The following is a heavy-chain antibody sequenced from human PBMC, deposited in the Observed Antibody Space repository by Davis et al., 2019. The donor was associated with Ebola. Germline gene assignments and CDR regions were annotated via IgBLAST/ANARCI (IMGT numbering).Heavy chain of an antibody. V-gene: IGHV3-23*01. J-gene: IGHJ4*02. CDR2: ISGSGGST. CDR1: GFTFSSYA. Sequence: GESLKISCAASGFTFSSYAMSWVRQAPGKGLEWVSAISGSGGSTYYADSVKGRFTISRDNSKNTLYLQMNSLRAEDTAVYYCAKGASPFRSSWPDYWGQGTLVTASS. D-gene: IGHD6-13*01. CDR3: AKGASPFRSSWPDY.